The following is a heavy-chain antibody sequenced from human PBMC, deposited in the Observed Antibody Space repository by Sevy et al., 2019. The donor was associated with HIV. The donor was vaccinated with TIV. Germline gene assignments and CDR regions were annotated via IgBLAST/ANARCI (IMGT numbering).Heavy chain of an antibody. Sequence: SLRLSCAASGFTFSSYAMHWVRQAPGKGLEWVAVISYDGSNKYYEDSVKGRFTISRDNSKNTLYLQMNSLRAEDTAVYYCARDLAEQWLVLDYWGQGTLVTVSS. J-gene: IGHJ4*02. CDR2: ISYDGSNK. D-gene: IGHD6-19*01. CDR1: GFTFSSYA. CDR3: ARDLAEQWLVLDY. V-gene: IGHV3-30-3*01.